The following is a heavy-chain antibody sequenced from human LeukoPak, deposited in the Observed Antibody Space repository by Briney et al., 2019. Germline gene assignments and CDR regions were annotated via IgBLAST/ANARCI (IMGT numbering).Heavy chain of an antibody. J-gene: IGHJ6*03. CDR1: GFTFGDYT. CDR3: AREVAVAGRDYYYYYMDV. Sequence: GGSLRLSCTASGFTFGDYTMSWVRQAPGKGLEWVSAISGSGGSTYYADSVKGRFTISRDNSKNTLYLQMNSLRAEDTAVYYCAREVAVAGRDYYYYYMDVWGKGTTVTVSS. V-gene: IGHV3-23*01. CDR2: ISGSGGST. D-gene: IGHD6-19*01.